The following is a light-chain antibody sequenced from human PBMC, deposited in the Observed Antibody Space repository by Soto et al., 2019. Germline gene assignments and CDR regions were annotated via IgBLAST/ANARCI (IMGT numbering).Light chain of an antibody. CDR3: QQSYSTPLT. Sequence: DIQMTQSPSSLSASVGDRVTITCRASQSISSYLNWYQQKPGKAPKLLIYAASSLQSGVPSRFSGSGSATDFTLTISSLQPEDFATYYCQQSYSTPLTFGGGTRWIS. J-gene: IGKJ4*01. CDR1: QSISSY. V-gene: IGKV1-39*01. CDR2: AAS.